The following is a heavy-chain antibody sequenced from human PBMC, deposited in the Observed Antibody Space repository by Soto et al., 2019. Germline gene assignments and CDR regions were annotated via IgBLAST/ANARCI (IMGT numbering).Heavy chain of an antibody. V-gene: IGHV3-30*18. D-gene: IGHD1-26*01. CDR3: AKEGGLSGSYYISSSYYFDY. CDR1: GFTFSSYG. J-gene: IGHJ4*02. CDR2: ISYDGSNT. Sequence: QVQLVESGGGVVQPGRSLRLSCVASGFTFSSYGMHWLRQAPGRGLGWVAIISYDGSNTYYADSVKGRFTISRDNSKNTLYLQMNSLRAEDTSVYDCAKEGGLSGSYYISSSYYFDYWGQGTLVTVSS.